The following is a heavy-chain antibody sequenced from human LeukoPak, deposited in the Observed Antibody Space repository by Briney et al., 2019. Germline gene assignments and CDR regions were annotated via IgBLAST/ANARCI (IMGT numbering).Heavy chain of an antibody. Sequence: GGSLRLSCAASGFTFDDYGMSWVRQAPGKGLEWVSGINWNGGSTVYADSVKGRFTISRDNAKNSLYLQMNSLRAEDTAMYYCAREQPLRVASQERMVRGVRDNWFDPWGQGTLVTVSS. V-gene: IGHV3-20*04. CDR1: GFTFDDYG. CDR2: INWNGGST. J-gene: IGHJ5*02. D-gene: IGHD3-10*01. CDR3: AREQPLRVASQERMVRGVRDNWFDP.